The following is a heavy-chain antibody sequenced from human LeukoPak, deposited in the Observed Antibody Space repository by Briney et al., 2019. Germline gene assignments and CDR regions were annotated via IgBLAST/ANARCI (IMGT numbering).Heavy chain of an antibody. D-gene: IGHD2-21*02. Sequence: ASVKVSCKASGYTFTGYYMHWVRQAPGQGLEWMGWINPNSGGTNYAQKFQGRVTMTRDTSISTAHMELSRLRSDDTAVYYCALLVTATTPLDYWGQGTLVTVSS. J-gene: IGHJ4*02. CDR3: ALLVTATTPLDY. CDR1: GYTFTGYY. CDR2: INPNSGGT. V-gene: IGHV1-2*02.